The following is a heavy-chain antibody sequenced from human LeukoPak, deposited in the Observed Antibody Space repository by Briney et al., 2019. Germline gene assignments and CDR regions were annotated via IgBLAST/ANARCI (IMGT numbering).Heavy chain of an antibody. J-gene: IGHJ4*02. Sequence: GGSLRLSCTASGFTLISSTMNWVRQAPGKGLEWVSSINPDSAYIYYADSVKGRFTISRDNARNPLYLQMNSLRADDTAVYYCTRGSFGNYDYWGQGNLVTVSS. CDR1: GFTLISST. CDR2: INPDSAYI. V-gene: IGHV3-21*01. D-gene: IGHD4-11*01. CDR3: TRGSFGNYDY.